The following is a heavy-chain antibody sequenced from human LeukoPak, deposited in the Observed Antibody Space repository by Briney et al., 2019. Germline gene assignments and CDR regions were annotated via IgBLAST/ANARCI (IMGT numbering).Heavy chain of an antibody. J-gene: IGHJ4*02. D-gene: IGHD3-22*01. V-gene: IGHV4-30-2*01. CDR1: VGSISGGVYS. CDR3: ASRRSYYYDSTGSVYFDY. CDR2: IYHSGST. Sequence: SETLSLTSADSVGSISGGVYSWSCIRQPPGNCLEWIGYIYHSGSTYYNPSLKSRVTISVDRSKNQFSLKLSSVTAADTAVYYCASRRSYYYDSTGSVYFDYWGQGTLVTVSS.